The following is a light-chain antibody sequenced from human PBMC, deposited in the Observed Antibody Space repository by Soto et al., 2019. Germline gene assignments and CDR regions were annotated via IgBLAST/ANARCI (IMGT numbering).Light chain of an antibody. V-gene: IGKV1-39*01. Sequence: DIQMTQSPSSLSASVGDRVTITCRASQSIGFFLNWYHQKPGKASKLLIYAASSLQSGVPSRFSGSGSGTDFTLTITSLQPEDFGTYYCQQSYGNPGFAPGTKVDIK. CDR1: QSIGFF. CDR2: AAS. CDR3: QQSYGNPG. J-gene: IGKJ3*01.